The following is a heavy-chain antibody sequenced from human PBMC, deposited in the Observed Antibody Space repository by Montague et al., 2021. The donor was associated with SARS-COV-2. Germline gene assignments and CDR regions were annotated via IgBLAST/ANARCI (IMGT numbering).Heavy chain of an antibody. CDR2: TYYRSKWYN. J-gene: IGHJ3*01. CDR1: GDSVSSNIAT. CDR3: ARVVTYAFDV. Sequence: CAISGDSVSSNIATWNWIRQSPSRGLEWLGRTYYRSKWYNDYAESVKSRITIDPDTSKHQFSLHLNSVTPEDTAVYYCARVVTYAFDVWGQGTMVTVSS. D-gene: IGHD4-11*01. V-gene: IGHV6-1*01.